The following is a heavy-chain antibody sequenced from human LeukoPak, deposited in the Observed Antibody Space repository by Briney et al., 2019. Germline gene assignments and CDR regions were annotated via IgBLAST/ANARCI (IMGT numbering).Heavy chain of an antibody. CDR1: GYTFTGYY. Sequence: ASVKVSCKASGYTFTGYYMHWVRQAPGQGLEWMGWINPNSGGTNYAQKFQGRVTMTRDTSISTAYMELSRLRSDDTAVYYCARGEAYCGGDRYLIPPDYWGQGTLVTVSS. CDR3: ARGEAYCGGDRYLIPPDY. V-gene: IGHV1-2*02. J-gene: IGHJ4*02. D-gene: IGHD2-21*02. CDR2: INPNSGGT.